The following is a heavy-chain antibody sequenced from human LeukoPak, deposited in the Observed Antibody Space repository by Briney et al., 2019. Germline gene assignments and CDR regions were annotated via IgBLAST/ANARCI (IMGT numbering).Heavy chain of an antibody. V-gene: IGHV1-24*01. CDR2: FDPEDGET. D-gene: IGHD1-1*01. Sequence: RASVKVSCKVSGYTLTELSMHWVRQAPGKGLEWMGGFDPEDGETIYAQKFQGRVTMTEDTSTDTAYMELSSLRSEDTAVYYCAASSTTSYYYYYTDVWGKGTTVTVSS. CDR3: AASSTTSYYYYYTDV. CDR1: GYTLTELS. J-gene: IGHJ6*03.